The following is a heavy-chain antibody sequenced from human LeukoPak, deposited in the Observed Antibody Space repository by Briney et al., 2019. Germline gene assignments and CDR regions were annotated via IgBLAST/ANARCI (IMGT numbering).Heavy chain of an antibody. CDR2: IKSKTDGGTT. CDR1: GFTFSNAW. CDR3: TTDTSPDAFDI. Sequence: GGSLRLSCAASGFTFSNAWMSWVRQAPGKGLEWVGRIKSKTDGGTTDYAAPVKGRFIISRDDSKNTLYLQMNSLKTEDTAVYYCTTDTSPDAFDIWGQGTMVTVSS. J-gene: IGHJ3*02. V-gene: IGHV3-15*01.